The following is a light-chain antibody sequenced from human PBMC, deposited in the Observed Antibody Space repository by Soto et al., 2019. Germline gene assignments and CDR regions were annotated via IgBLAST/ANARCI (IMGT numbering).Light chain of an antibody. CDR3: QQYGSSTLT. J-gene: IGKJ4*01. CDR1: QSVSSSY. CDR2: GAS. Sequence: EIVLTQSPGTLSLSPGERATLSCRASQSVSSSYLAWYQQKPGQAPRLLIYGASSIATGIPDRFSGSGSGTDSTLIITGLEPEDGAVYYCQQYGSSTLTVGGGTKVEIK. V-gene: IGKV3-20*01.